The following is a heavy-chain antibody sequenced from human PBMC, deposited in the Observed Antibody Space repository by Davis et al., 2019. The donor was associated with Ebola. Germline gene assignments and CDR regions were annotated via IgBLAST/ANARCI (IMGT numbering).Heavy chain of an antibody. D-gene: IGHD3-10*01. V-gene: IGHV3-66*01. CDR1: GFTFSNFA. CDR2: VYRGGPT. J-gene: IGHJ4*02. Sequence: GESLKISCAASGFTFSNFAMSWVRQAPGKGLEWVAVVYRGGPTHYADTVKGRFTISRDISKDSLYLQMNSLTPEDTAVYYCAREVGTKVRGVEYYFDSWGQGTLVTVSS. CDR3: AREVGTKVRGVEYYFDS.